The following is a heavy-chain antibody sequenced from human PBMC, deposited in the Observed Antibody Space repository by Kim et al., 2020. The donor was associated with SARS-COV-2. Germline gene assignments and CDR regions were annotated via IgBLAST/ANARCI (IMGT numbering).Heavy chain of an antibody. CDR3: ARDIPEWLGHDYYGMDV. D-gene: IGHD3-3*01. V-gene: IGHV4-31*02. J-gene: IGHJ6*02. Sequence: KGRVTISVDTSKNQFSLKLSSVTAADTAVYYCARDIPEWLGHDYYGMDVWGQGTTVTVSS.